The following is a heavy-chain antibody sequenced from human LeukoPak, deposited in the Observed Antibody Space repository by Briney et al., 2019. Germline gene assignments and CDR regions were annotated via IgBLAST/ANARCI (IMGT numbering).Heavy chain of an antibody. Sequence: PGGSLRLSCAASGFTFSSYSMNWVRQAPGKGLEGVSSISSSSSYIYYADSVKGRFTISRDNAKNSLSLQMNSLRPEDTAVYYCARGNWAVTGPSFDYWGQGTLVTVSS. V-gene: IGHV3-21*01. CDR1: GFTFSSYS. J-gene: IGHJ4*02. D-gene: IGHD6-19*01. CDR3: ARGNWAVTGPSFDY. CDR2: ISSSSSYI.